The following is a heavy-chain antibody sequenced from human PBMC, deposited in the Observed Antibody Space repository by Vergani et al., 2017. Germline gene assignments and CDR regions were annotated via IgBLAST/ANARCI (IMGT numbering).Heavy chain of an antibody. CDR1: GYTFTGYY. J-gene: IGHJ3*02. D-gene: IGHD2-2*01. CDR2: INPNSGGT. CDR3: ARVPTDCSSTGCYSGAFDI. V-gene: IGHV1-2*02. Sequence: QVQLVQSGAEVKKPGASVKVSCKASGYTFTGYYMHWVRQAPGQGLEWMGWINPNSGGTNYAQKFQGRVTMTRDTSISTTYMELSRLRSDDTAVYYCARVPTDCSSTGCYSGAFDIWGQGTMVTVSS.